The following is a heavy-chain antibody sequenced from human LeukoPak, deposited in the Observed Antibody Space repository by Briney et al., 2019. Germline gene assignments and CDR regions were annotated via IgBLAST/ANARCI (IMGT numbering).Heavy chain of an antibody. Sequence: ASVKVSCKASGGIFSSYAISWARQAPGQGLEWMGGIIPIFGTANYAQKFQGRVTITTDESTSTACMELSSLRSEDTAVYYCARVRGYYDSSGYYYPFYFDYWGQGTLVTVSS. CDR3: ARVRGYYDSSGYYYPFYFDY. CDR2: IIPIFGTA. V-gene: IGHV1-69*05. D-gene: IGHD3-22*01. J-gene: IGHJ4*02. CDR1: GGIFSSYA.